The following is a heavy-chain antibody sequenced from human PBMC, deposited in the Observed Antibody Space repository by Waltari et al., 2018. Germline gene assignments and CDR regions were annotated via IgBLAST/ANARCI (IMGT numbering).Heavy chain of an antibody. Sequence: QVQLQESGPGLVKPSETLSLTCTVSGYSISSGYYWGWIRQPPGKGLEWIGSIYHSGSTYYNPSLKSRVTISVDTSKNQFSLKLSAVTAADTAVYYCASLVSSRGRYYYYYYMDVWGKGTTVTVSS. CDR1: GYSISSGYY. CDR2: IYHSGST. J-gene: IGHJ6*03. CDR3: ASLVSSRGRYYYYYYMDV. V-gene: IGHV4-38-2*02. D-gene: IGHD6-13*01.